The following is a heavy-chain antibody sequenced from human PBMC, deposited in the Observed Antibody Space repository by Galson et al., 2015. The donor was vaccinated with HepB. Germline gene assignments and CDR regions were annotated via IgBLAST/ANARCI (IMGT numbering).Heavy chain of an antibody. D-gene: IGHD3-16*01. CDR1: GGTFSSYA. CDR2: IIPIFGTA. Sequence: SVKVSCKASGGTFSSYAISWVRQAPGQGLEWMGGIIPIFGTANYAQKFQGRVTITADESTSTAYMELSSLRSEDTAVYYCARAGGDAHYYYYYMDVWGKGTTVTVSS. J-gene: IGHJ6*03. CDR3: ARAGGDAHYYYYYMDV. V-gene: IGHV1-69*13.